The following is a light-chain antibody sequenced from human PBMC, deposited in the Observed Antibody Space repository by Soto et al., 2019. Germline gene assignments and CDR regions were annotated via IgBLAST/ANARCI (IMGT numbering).Light chain of an antibody. J-gene: IGKJ3*01. CDR1: QSLSRN. CDR2: GAS. Sequence: EILMTQSPATLSVSPGERATLSCRASQSLSRNLAWYQQKPGQAPRLLIYGASTRASGVPARFSGSGSGTEFTLTLRSLQSEDFALYDCQHYNVWPPAFTFGPGTKVDL. CDR3: QHYNVWPPAFT. V-gene: IGKV3-15*01.